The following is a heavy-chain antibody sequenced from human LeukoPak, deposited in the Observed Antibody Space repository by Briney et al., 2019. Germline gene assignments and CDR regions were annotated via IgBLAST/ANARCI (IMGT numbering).Heavy chain of an antibody. J-gene: IGHJ4*02. CDR1: GFTFSSYA. V-gene: IGHV3-64D*09. Sequence: GGSLRLSCSASGFTFSSYAVHWVRQAPGKGLEYVSAISSNGGSTYYADSVKGRFTISRDNSKNTLYLQMSSLRAEDTAVYYCVKGMVRGVIFFDYWGQGTLVTVSS. CDR2: ISSNGGST. CDR3: VKGMVRGVIFFDY. D-gene: IGHD3-10*01.